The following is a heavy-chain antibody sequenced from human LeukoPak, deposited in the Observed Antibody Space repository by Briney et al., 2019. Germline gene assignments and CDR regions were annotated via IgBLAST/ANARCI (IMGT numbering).Heavy chain of an antibody. V-gene: IGHV4-34*01. CDR3: ARDPLLWFGESSRHFDS. J-gene: IGHJ4*02. Sequence: PSETLSLTCAVSGGSFSPYYWSWIRQSLGKGLEWIAEINHSGNTNYNPSLKSRVTISVDTPKNQFSLKLSSVTAADTAIYYRARDPLLWFGESSRHFDSWGQGTLVTVSS. CDR2: INHSGNT. CDR1: GGSFSPYY. D-gene: IGHD3-10*01.